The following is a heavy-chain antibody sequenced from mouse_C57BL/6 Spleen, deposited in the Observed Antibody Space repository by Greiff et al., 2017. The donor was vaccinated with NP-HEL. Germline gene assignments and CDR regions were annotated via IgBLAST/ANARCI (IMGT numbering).Heavy chain of an antibody. J-gene: IGHJ4*01. D-gene: IGHD2-3*01. CDR2: IDPSDSYT. CDR1: GYTFTSYW. V-gene: IGHV1-50*01. Sequence: QVQLQQPGAELVKPGASVKLSCKASGYTFTSYWMQWVKQRPGQGLEWIGEIDPSDSYTNYNQKFKGKATLTVDTSSSTAYMQLSSLTSEDSAVYYCARGGGYSLYYYAMDYWGQGTSVTVSS. CDR3: ARGGGYSLYYYAMDY.